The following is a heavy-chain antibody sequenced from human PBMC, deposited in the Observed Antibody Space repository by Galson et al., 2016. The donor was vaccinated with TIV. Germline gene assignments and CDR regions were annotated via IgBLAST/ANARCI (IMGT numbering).Heavy chain of an antibody. J-gene: IGHJ1*01. V-gene: IGHV3-23*01. CDR3: AKDALEWTVRGQLVN. D-gene: IGHD3-10*01. Sequence: SLRLSCAGSGFSFNKYALSWVRQTPERGLEWSSNINAGGGITNYADSVKGRFTMSRDNSKNTLYLPMNALRGDDPAIYFCAKDALEWTVRGQLVNWGQGTRVTVSS. CDR1: GFSFNKYA. CDR2: INAGGGIT.